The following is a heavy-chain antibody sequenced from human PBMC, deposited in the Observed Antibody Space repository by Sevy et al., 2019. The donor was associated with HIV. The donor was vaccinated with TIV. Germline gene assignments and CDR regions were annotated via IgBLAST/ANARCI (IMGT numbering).Heavy chain of an antibody. J-gene: IGHJ4*02. V-gene: IGHV4-39*01. CDR1: GGSISSSSYY. D-gene: IGHD6-19*01. CDR3: VRMDIAVAGSYTFDY. Sequence: SETLSLTCTVSGGSISSSSYYWGWIRQPPGKGLEWIGSIYYSGSTNYNPSLKSRVTISVDTSKNQFSLKPSSVTAADTAVYYCVRMDIAVAGSYTFDYWGQRTLVTVSS. CDR2: IYYSGST.